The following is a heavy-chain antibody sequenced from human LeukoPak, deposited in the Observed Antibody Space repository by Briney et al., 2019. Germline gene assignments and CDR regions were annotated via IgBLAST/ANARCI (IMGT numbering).Heavy chain of an antibody. CDR3: ARVIAVAGTDY. Sequence: GGSLRLSCAASGFTFSSYSMNWVRQAPGKGLEWASSISSSSSYIYYADSVKGRFTISRDNAKNSLYLQMNSLRAEDTAVYYCARVIAVAGTDYWAREPWSPSPQ. V-gene: IGHV3-21*01. CDR1: GFTFSSYS. J-gene: IGHJ4*02. D-gene: IGHD6-19*01. CDR2: ISSSSSYI.